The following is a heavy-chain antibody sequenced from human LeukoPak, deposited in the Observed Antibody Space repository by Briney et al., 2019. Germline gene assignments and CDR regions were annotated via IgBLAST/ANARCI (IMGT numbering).Heavy chain of an antibody. D-gene: IGHD1-26*01. V-gene: IGHV3-23*01. CDR2: IGYRGGSI. CDR1: GITFSNYA. CDR3: AKSWGSTRPYYNSMDV. J-gene: IGHJ6*03. Sequence: GGSLRLSCAASGITFSNYAMSWVRQAPGKGLEWVSIIGYRGGSIYYACSVKGRFTISRDNSKNTLSLQMNGLRPEDTAVYYCAKSWGSTRPYYNSMDVWGKGTTVTVSS.